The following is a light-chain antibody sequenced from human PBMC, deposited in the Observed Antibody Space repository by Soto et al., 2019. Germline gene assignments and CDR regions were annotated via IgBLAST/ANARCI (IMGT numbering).Light chain of an antibody. CDR3: SSYTTSSTYV. CDR2: EVS. J-gene: IGLJ1*01. CDR1: SSDVGGYNY. V-gene: IGLV2-14*01. Sequence: QSVLTQPASVSGSPGQSITISCTGTSSDVGGYNYVSWYQQYPGKAPKLIIYEVSNRPSGVSDRFSGSKSGNTASLTISGLQAEDEADYYCSSYTTSSTYVFGTGTKVTVL.